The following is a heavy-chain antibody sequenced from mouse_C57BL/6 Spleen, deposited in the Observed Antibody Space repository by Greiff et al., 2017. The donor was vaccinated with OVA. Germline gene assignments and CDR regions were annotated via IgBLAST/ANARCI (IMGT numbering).Heavy chain of an antibody. V-gene: IGHV5-17*01. Sequence: EVQLQESGGGLVKPGGSLKLSCAASGFTFSDYELHWVRQAPEKGLEWVAYISSGSSTIYYADTVKGRFTISRDNAKNTLFLQMTSLRSEDTAMYYCARDAVVATRYFDVWGTGTTVTVSS. CDR3: ARDAVVATRYFDV. D-gene: IGHD1-1*01. CDR1: GFTFSDYE. CDR2: ISSGSSTI. J-gene: IGHJ1*03.